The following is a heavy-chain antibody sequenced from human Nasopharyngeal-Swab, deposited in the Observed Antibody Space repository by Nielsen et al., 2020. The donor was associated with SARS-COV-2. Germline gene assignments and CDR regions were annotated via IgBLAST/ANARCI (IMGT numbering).Heavy chain of an antibody. J-gene: IGHJ4*02. CDR1: GFTFSNFW. Sequence: GGSLRLSCVASGFTFSNFWMSWVRQAPGKGLEWVANIKQDGSEKYYVDSVKGRFTISRDNAKNSLYLQMNSLRAEDTAVYYCAVDGYWGQGTLVTVSS. CDR2: IKQDGSEK. CDR3: AVDGY. D-gene: IGHD6-19*01. V-gene: IGHV3-7*01.